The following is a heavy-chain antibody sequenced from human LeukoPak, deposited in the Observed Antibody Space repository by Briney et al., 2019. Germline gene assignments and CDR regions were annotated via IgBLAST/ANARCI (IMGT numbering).Heavy chain of an antibody. J-gene: IGHJ4*02. CDR1: GFTFSDSG. CDR2: ISSDGSNK. Sequence: GGSLRLSCVVSGFTFSDSGMHWVRQAPGKGLEWVALISSDGSNKYYADSVKGRFTISRDNSKNTLYLQMNSLRAEDTAVYYCARGGVYSSGSYYLYYFDYWGQGTLVTVSS. D-gene: IGHD6-19*01. V-gene: IGHV3-30*19. CDR3: ARGGVYSSGSYYLYYFDY.